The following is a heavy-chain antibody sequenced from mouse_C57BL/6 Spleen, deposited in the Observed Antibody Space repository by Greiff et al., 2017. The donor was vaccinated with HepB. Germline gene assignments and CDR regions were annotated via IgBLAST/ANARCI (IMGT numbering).Heavy chain of an antibody. D-gene: IGHD3-2*02. J-gene: IGHJ3*01. V-gene: IGHV14-4*01. CDR2: IDPENGDT. CDR1: GFNIKDDY. CDR3: TTGGQLRRTWFAY. Sequence: VQLKQSGAELVRPGASVKLSCTASGFNIKDDYMHWVKQRPEQGLEWIGWIDPENGDTEYASKFQGKATITADTSSNTAYLQLSSLTSEDTAVYYCTTGGQLRRTWFAYWGQGTLVTVSA.